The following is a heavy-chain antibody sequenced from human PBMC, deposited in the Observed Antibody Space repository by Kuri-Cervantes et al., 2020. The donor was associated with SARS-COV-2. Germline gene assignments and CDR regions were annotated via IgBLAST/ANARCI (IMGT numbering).Heavy chain of an antibody. D-gene: IGHD2-21*01. CDR2: IDWDDDK. V-gene: IGHV2-70*11. Sequence: SGPTLVKPTQALTLTYTFSGFSLSISEMCVSWIRQPPGKALEWHARIDWDDDKYYSTSLRTRLTIAKDTSKDQVVLTMTNMDPVDTATYYCVRIRAATVIADYWGQGTLVTVSS. CDR3: VRIRAATVIADY. CDR1: GFSLSISEMC. J-gene: IGHJ4*02.